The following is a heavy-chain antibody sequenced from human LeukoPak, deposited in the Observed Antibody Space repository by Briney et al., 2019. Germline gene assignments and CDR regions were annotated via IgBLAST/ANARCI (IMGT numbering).Heavy chain of an antibody. Sequence: GSSVKVSCKASGGTFSSYAISWVRQAPGQGLEWMGGIIPIFGTANYAQKFQGRVTITADESTSTAYMELSSLRSEDTAVYYCARAPPPDRLHYYGMDVWGQGTTVTVSS. CDR2: IIPIFGTA. CDR1: GGTFSSYA. CDR3: ARAPPPDRLHYYGMDV. D-gene: IGHD1-14*01. V-gene: IGHV1-69*01. J-gene: IGHJ6*02.